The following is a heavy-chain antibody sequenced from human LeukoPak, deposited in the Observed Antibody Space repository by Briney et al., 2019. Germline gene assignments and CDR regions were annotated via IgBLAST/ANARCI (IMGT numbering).Heavy chain of an antibody. CDR3: ARAFGATGGFDY. J-gene: IGHJ4*02. CDR1: GGSVSSGSYY. D-gene: IGHD2-8*02. Sequence: PSETLSLTCTVSGGSVSSGSYYWSWIRQPPGKGLEWIGYVYYSGSTNYNPSLKSRVTISVDTSKNQFSLKLSSVTAADTAVYNCARAFGATGGFDYWGQGTLVTVSS. V-gene: IGHV4-61*01. CDR2: VYYSGST.